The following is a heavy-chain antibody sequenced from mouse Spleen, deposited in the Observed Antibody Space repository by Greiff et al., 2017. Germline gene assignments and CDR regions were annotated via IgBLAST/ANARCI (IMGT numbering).Heavy chain of an antibody. J-gene: IGHJ3*01. D-gene: IGHD2-1*01. CDR1: GYTFTSYT. Sequence: LQESGAELARPGASVKMSCKASGYTFTSYTMHWVKQRPGQGLEWIGYINPSSGYTNYNQKFKDKATLTADKSSSTAYMQLSSLTSEDSAVYYCARSGGNSFAYWGQGTLVTVSA. CDR3: ARSGGNSFAY. V-gene: IGHV1-4*01. CDR2: INPSSGYT.